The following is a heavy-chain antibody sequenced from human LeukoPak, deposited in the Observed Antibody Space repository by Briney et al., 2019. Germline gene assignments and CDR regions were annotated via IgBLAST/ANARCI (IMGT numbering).Heavy chain of an antibody. CDR1: GGSISSYY. D-gene: IGHD6-19*01. CDR3: ARASKWLVNDY. V-gene: IGHV4-34*01. Sequence: SETLSLTCTVSGGSISSYYWSWIRQPPGKGLEWIGEINHSGSTNYNPSLKSRVTISVDTSKNQFSLKLSSVTAADTAVYYCARASKWLVNDYWDQGTLVTVSS. J-gene: IGHJ4*02. CDR2: INHSGST.